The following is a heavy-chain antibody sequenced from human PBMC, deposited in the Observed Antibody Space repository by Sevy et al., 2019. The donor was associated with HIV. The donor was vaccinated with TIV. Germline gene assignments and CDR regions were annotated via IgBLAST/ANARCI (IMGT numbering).Heavy chain of an antibody. V-gene: IGHV3-53*01. Sequence: GGSLRLSCAASGFTVSSNYMSRVRQAPGKGLEWVSVIYSGSSTYYADSVKGRFTISRDNSKNTLYLQMNSLRAEDTAVYYCARDTAMGYFDYWGQGTLVTVSS. D-gene: IGHD5-18*01. CDR1: GFTVSSNY. CDR2: IYSGSST. CDR3: ARDTAMGYFDY. J-gene: IGHJ4*02.